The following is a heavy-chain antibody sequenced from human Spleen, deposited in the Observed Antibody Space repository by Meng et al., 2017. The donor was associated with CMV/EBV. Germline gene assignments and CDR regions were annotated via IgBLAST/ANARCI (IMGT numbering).Heavy chain of an antibody. Sequence: LRLSCADSGFTFSSYSMNWVRQAPGKGLDWVSSISSSSSYIYYADSVKGRFTISRDNAKNSLYLQMNSLRAEDTAVYYCARDDGGIDYWGQGTLVTVSS. CDR1: GFTFSSYS. CDR3: ARDDGGIDY. CDR2: ISSSSSYI. J-gene: IGHJ4*02. V-gene: IGHV3-21*01.